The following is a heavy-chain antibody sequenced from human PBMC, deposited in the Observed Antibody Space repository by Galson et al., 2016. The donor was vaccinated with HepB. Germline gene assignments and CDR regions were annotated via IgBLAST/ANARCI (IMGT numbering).Heavy chain of an antibody. Sequence: SLRLSCAASGFTFDNYAMTWVRQVPGKRLEWVSVISGDGVRTQYADSVKGRFTISRDNSKKTLYLQMKSLRAEDTAVYYFAKDRMGGMMTEQYSLFDCWGPGTLVTVSS. CDR1: GFTFDNYA. V-gene: IGHV3-23*01. CDR3: AKDRMGGMMTEQYSLFDC. J-gene: IGHJ4*02. CDR2: ISGDGVRT. D-gene: IGHD2-21*02.